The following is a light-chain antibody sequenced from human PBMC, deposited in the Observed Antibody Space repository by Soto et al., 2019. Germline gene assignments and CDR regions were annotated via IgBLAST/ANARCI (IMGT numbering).Light chain of an antibody. CDR2: DVG. CDR1: SSDVGGYNH. Sequence: QSVLTQPRSVSGSPGQSVTISCTGSSSDVGGYNHVSWYQHRPGKVPKVIIYDVGNRPSGVPDRFSGSKSGNTASLTISGLQAEDESDYYCCAYAGRYTWVFGGGTKLTVL. J-gene: IGLJ3*02. CDR3: CAYAGRYTWV. V-gene: IGLV2-11*01.